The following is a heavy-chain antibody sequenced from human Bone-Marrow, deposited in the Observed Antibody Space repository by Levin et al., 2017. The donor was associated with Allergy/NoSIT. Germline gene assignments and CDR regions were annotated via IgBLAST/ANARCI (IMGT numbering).Heavy chain of an antibody. CDR2: IYYSGST. V-gene: IGHV4-39*07. Sequence: NASETLSLTCTVSGGSVSTIRYYWGWIRQPPGKGLEWIGSIYYSGSTYYNPTLKSRVTISIDTSKNQFSLKLNSVTAADTALYYCVRDPSGGSSTRWFDPWGQGTLVTVSS. D-gene: IGHD1-26*01. J-gene: IGHJ5*02. CDR1: GGSVSTIRYY. CDR3: VRDPSGGSSTRWFDP.